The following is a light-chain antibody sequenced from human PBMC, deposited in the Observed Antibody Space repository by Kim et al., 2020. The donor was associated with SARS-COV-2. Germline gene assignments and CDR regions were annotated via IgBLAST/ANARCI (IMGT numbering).Light chain of an antibody. J-gene: IGLJ3*02. CDR2: GKN. CDR3: NSRDSSGNLNWV. Sequence: SSELTQDPAVSVALGQTVRITCQGDSLRSYYASWYQQKPGQAPVLVIYGKNNRPSGIPDRFSGSSSGNTASLTITGAQAEDEADYYCNSRDSSGNLNWVFGGRTQLTVL. CDR1: SLRSYY. V-gene: IGLV3-19*01.